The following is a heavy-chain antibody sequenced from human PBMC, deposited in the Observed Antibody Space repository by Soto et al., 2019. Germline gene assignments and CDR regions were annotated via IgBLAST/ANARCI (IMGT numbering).Heavy chain of an antibody. CDR3: ARGRVVVVAAASRPDYYYDGMDV. J-gene: IGHJ6*02. V-gene: IGHV4-31*03. CDR2: IYYSGST. Sequence: QVQLQESGPGLVKPSQTLSLTCTVSGGSISSGGYYWSWISQHPGNGLEWIGSIYYSGSTYYNPSLKSRVTIAVDASKNQSALKMRSVTAADPAVYYCARGRVVVVAAASRPDYYYDGMDVWGQGTTVTVSS. D-gene: IGHD2-15*01. CDR1: GGSISSGGYY.